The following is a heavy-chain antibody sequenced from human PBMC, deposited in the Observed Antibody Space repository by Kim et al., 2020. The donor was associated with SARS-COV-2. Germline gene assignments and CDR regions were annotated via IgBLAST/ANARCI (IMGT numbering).Heavy chain of an antibody. J-gene: IGHJ4*02. Sequence: SETLSLTCTVSGASISSSAYYWTWIRQPPGKGLEWIGSIYYSGSTYYNPSLKSRVTISADTSKSQFSLKLSSVTATDTAVYYCARHSTRATGLQFDYWGQGTLVTVSS. V-gene: IGHV4-39*01. CDR1: GASISSSAYY. D-gene: IGHD1-26*01. CDR2: IYYSGST. CDR3: ARHSTRATGLQFDY.